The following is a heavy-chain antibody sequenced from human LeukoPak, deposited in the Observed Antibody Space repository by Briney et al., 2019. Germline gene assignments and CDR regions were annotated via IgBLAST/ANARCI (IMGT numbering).Heavy chain of an antibody. Sequence: KPSETLSLTCTVSGGSLSSYYWSWIRPPPGKGLEWIGYIYHSGSTNYNPSLKSRVTISVDTSKNQFSLKLSSVTAADTAVYYCASGPRTNWARFDYWGQGTQVTVSS. CDR2: IYHSGST. CDR1: GGSLSSYY. CDR3: ASGPRTNWARFDY. D-gene: IGHD1-1*01. V-gene: IGHV4-59*01. J-gene: IGHJ4*02.